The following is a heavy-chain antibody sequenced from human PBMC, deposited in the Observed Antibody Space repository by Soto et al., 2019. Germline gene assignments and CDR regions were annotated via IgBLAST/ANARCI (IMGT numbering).Heavy chain of an antibody. CDR1: GFTFSSYG. V-gene: IGHV3-33*01. J-gene: IGHJ4*02. CDR3: ARGFGSALDTLDY. D-gene: IGHD3-10*01. Sequence: PGGSLRLSCTASGFTFSSYGMHWVRQAPGKGLEWVAVIWYDGSNKYYADSVKGRFTISRDNSKNTLYLQMNSLRAEDTAVYYCARGFGSALDTLDYWGQGTLVTVSS. CDR2: IWYDGSNK.